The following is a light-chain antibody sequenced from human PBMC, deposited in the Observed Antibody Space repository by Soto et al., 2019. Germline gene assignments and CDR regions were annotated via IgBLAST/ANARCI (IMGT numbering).Light chain of an antibody. CDR2: SAS. CDR3: PQAYSFPVT. Sequence: DIPMTQSPSSISASVGERVTITCRASQGLSSWIAWSQQRPGKAPKLLIYSASSLQSGVPSRFIGSGSGTDFTLTIGSLQHDDFATYYCPQAYSFPVTVGQGTRLEMK. V-gene: IGKV1D-12*01. CDR1: QGLSSW. J-gene: IGKJ5*01.